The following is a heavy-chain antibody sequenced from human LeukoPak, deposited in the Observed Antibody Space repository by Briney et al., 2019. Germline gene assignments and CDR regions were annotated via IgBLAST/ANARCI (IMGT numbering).Heavy chain of an antibody. V-gene: IGHV1-2*02. Sequence: ASVKVSCKASGYIFTGYYMHWARQAPGQGLEWMGWINPNSGGTNYAQKFQGRVTMTRDTSISTAYMELSRLGSDDTAVYYCARDGPRVSSGYYYGMDVWGQGTTVTVSS. CDR1: GYIFTGYY. CDR2: INPNSGGT. CDR3: ARDGPRVSSGYYYGMDV. J-gene: IGHJ6*02. D-gene: IGHD3-22*01.